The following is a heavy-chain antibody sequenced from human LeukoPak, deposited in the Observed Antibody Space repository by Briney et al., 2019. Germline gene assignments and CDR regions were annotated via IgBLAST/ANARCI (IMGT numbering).Heavy chain of an antibody. J-gene: IGHJ4*02. D-gene: IGHD5-18*01. Sequence: ASVKISCKASGYTFTNYYMHWVRQAPGQGLEWMGIINPSGGSTSYAQKFQGRVTMTRDTSTSTVYMELSSLRSEDTAVYYCASVDTAMGPFDYWGQGTLVTVSS. CDR1: GYTFTNYY. V-gene: IGHV1-46*01. CDR3: ASVDTAMGPFDY. CDR2: INPSGGST.